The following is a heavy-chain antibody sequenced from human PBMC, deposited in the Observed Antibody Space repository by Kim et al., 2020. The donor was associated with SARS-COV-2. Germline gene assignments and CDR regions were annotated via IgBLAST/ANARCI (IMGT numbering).Heavy chain of an antibody. J-gene: IGHJ4*02. D-gene: IGHD3-10*01. V-gene: IGHV3-23*01. Sequence: YAASVKSRFTTSRDTSMTTLYLHMNSLRAEDTAVYYCAKDLSEVSGRYKYWGQGTLVTVSS. CDR3: AKDLSEVSGRYKY.